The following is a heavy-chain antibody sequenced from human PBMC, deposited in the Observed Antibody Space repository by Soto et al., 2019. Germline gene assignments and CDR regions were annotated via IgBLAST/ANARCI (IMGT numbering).Heavy chain of an antibody. CDR1: GFTFNDFF. CDR3: ARNTFNWFDP. CDR2: TSNSGNSV. Sequence: QVQLVESGGDLVKPGGSLRLSCAASGFTFNDFFTTWIRQAPGRGPEWVASTSNSGNSVYYADSVKGRFTVSRDNAQNTLTLQMTDLRVDDTAVYYCARNTFNWFDPWGQGTLVTVSS. J-gene: IGHJ5*02. V-gene: IGHV3-11*01.